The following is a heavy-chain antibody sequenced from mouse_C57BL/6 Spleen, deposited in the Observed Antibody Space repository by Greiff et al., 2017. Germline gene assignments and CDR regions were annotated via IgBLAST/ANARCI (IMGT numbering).Heavy chain of an antibody. Sequence: EVQLQQSGTVLARPGASVKMSCKTSGYTFTSYWMHWVKQRPGQGLEWIGAINPGNSDTSYNQKFKGKAKLTAVTSASTAYMELSSLTNEDSAVYYCTAIYYDYNRGGFDDWGQGTTLTVSS. CDR2: INPGNSDT. V-gene: IGHV1-5*01. CDR3: TAIYYDYNRGGFDD. D-gene: IGHD2-4*01. CDR1: GYTFTSYW. J-gene: IGHJ2*01.